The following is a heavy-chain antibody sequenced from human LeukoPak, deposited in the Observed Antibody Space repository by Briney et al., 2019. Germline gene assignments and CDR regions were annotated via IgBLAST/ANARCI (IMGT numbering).Heavy chain of an antibody. Sequence: SETLSLTCIVIGGSISSGSYYWSWIRQPAGKGLEWIGRIYTSGSTNYNPSLKSRVTISVDTSKDQLSLKLSSVTAADTAVYYWAREERLAIDYWGQGTLVTVPS. V-gene: IGHV4-61*02. CDR2: IYTSGST. D-gene: IGHD6-25*01. J-gene: IGHJ4*02. CDR1: GGSISSGSYY. CDR3: AREERLAIDY.